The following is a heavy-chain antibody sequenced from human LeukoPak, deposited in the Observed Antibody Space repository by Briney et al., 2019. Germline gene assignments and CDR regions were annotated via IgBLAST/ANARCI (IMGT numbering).Heavy chain of an antibody. Sequence: PGGSLRLSCAASGFTFSSYAMSWVRQAPGKGLEWVSPISGSGGSTNYADSVKGRFTISRDNSKNTLYLQMNSLRAEDTAVYYCAKGRAAMVTDYFDYWGQGTLVTVSS. CDR1: GFTFSSYA. CDR2: ISGSGGST. V-gene: IGHV3-23*01. CDR3: AKGRAAMVTDYFDY. J-gene: IGHJ4*02. D-gene: IGHD5-18*01.